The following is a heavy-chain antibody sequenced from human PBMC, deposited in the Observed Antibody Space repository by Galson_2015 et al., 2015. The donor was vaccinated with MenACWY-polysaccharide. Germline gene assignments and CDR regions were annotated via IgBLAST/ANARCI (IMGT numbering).Heavy chain of an antibody. V-gene: IGHV3-30*02. CDR3: AKDLGHYGSGSYYYYYGMDV. CDR1: GFTFSSYG. D-gene: IGHD3-10*01. CDR2: IRYDGSNK. Sequence: SLRLSYAASGFTFSSYGMHWVRQAPGKGLEWVAFIRYDGSNKYYADSVKGRFTISRDNSKNTLYLQMNSLRAEDTAVYYCAKDLGHYGSGSYYYYYGMDVWGQGTTVTVSS. J-gene: IGHJ6*02.